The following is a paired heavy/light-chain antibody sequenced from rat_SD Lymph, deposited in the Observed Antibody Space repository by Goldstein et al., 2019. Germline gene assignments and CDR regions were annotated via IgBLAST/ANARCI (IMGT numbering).Heavy chain of an antibody. CDR2: ISSSSSYI. Sequence: EVQLVESGGGLVQPGRSLKLSCLASGFTFSNYGMNWIRQAPGKGLEWVASISSSSSYIYYADTVKGRFTISRDNAKNTLYLQMTSLRSEDTALYYCARQDYYSGLYYFDYWGQGVMVTVSS. J-gene: IGHJ2*01. CDR3: ARQDYYSGLYYFDY. D-gene: IGHD1-1*01. V-gene: IGHV5-34*01. CDR1: GFTFSNYG.
Light chain of an antibody. Sequence: EIVLTQSPTTMAASPGEKVTLTCRASSSVSYMHWYQQRSGASPKLWIYETSKLASGVPNRFSGSGSGTSYSLTINSMETEDAATYYCQQGSSYPYTFGAGTKLELK. CDR1: SSVSY. J-gene: IGKJ2-3*01. CDR3: QQGSSYPYT. CDR2: ETS. V-gene: IGKV4S5*01.